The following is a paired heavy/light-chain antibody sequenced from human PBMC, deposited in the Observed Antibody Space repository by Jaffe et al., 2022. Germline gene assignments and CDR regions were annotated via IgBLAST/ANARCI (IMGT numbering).Light chain of an antibody. CDR3: QQYNSNSLYT. CDR2: KAS. Sequence: DIQMTQSPSTLSASVGDRVTITCRASQSISVWLAWYQQKPGKAPKLLIYKASSLESGVPSRFSGSGSGTEFTLTISSLQPDDFATYYCQQYNSNSLYTFGQGTKLEIK. J-gene: IGKJ2*01. CDR1: QSISVW. V-gene: IGKV1-5*03.
Heavy chain of an antibody. CDR1: GYSFTNYW. V-gene: IGHV5-51*01. Sequence: EVQLVQSGAEVKKPGESLKISCEAFGYSFTNYWIAWVRQMPGKGLEWMGVIYPGDSDTRYSPSFQGQVTISADKSINTAYLQWSSLKASDTAMYYCVRHQLRVPLNFWGQGTMVTVSS. CDR2: IYPGDSDT. CDR3: VRHQLRVPLNF. D-gene: IGHD2-8*01. J-gene: IGHJ3*01.